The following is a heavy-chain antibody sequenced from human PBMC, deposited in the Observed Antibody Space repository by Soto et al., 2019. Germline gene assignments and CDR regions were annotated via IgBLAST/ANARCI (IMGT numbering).Heavy chain of an antibody. CDR1: GGTFSSYA. V-gene: IGHV1-69*13. CDR2: IIPIFGTA. D-gene: IGHD4-17*01. Sequence: ASVKVSCKASGGTFSSYAISWVRQAPGQGLEWMGGIIPIFGTANYAQKFQGRVTITADESTSTAYMELSSLRSEDTAVYYCAGSNYGDYVWWRGANWFDPWGQGTQVTVYS. CDR3: AGSNYGDYVWWRGANWFDP. J-gene: IGHJ5*02.